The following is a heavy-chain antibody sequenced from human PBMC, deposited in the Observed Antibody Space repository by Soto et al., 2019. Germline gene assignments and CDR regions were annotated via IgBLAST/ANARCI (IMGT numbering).Heavy chain of an antibody. J-gene: IGHJ4*02. CDR1: GFSLSTGVG. CDR3: AKKSYYGSGSLDY. V-gene: IGHV2-5*02. CDR2: IYWDDEK. D-gene: IGHD3-10*01. Sequence: QITLKESGPTLVKPTQTLTLTCTFSGFSLSTGVGVGWIRQPPGKALECLALIYWDDEKRYSSSLKSRLTITKDTSKNQVVLIMTNMDPVDTATYYCAKKSYYGSGSLDYWGQGILVTVSS.